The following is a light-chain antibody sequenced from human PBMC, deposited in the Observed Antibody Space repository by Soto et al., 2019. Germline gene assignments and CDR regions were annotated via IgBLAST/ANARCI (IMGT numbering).Light chain of an antibody. CDR2: DAS. CDR1: QSISSW. V-gene: IGKV1-5*01. CDR3: QHYNSYSEA. Sequence: DIQMTQSPSTLSASVGDRVTITCRASQSISSWLAWYQKKPGKAPKLLIYDASTLHSGVPSRFSGSGSGTEFTLTISRLQTDDFATYYCQHYNSYSEAFGQGTKGDIK. J-gene: IGKJ1*01.